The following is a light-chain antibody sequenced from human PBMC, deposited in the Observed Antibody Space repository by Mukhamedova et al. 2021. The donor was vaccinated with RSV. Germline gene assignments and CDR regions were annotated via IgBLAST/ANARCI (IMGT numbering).Light chain of an antibody. CDR2: DAS. J-gene: IGKJ3*01. CDR3: QQYDNLPTFT. V-gene: IGKV1-33*01. Sequence: WYQRRVHGKAPKLLIYDASNLETGVPSRFSGSGSGTYFTFTISSLQPEAFATYYCQQYDNLPTFTFGPGTKVDIK.